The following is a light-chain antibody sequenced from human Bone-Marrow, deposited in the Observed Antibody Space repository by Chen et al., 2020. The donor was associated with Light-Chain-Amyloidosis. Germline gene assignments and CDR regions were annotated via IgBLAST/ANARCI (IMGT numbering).Light chain of an antibody. J-gene: IGLJ2*01. CDR2: EVT. CDR1: SSDVGNYNL. Sequence: QSALTQPASVSGSPGQSITISCTGTSSDVGNYNLVSWYQQHPGKAPKLIVYEVTKPPSGVSTRFSGSKSGNTASLTISGLQAEDEAHYYCCSYAGLYTLVFGGGTKLSVV. CDR3: CSYAGLYTLV. V-gene: IGLV2-23*02.